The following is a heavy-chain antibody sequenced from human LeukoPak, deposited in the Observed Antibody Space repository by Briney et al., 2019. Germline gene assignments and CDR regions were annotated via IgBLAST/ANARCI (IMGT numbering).Heavy chain of an antibody. Sequence: GGSLRLSCAASGFTFSSXSMNWVRQAPGKGLXXXXXXXXXSSTIYYTDSVKGRFTISRDNAKNSLYLQMNSLRDEDTAVYYCARSDTSRWHGRAGYFDYWGQGTLVTVSS. CDR1: GFTFSSXS. J-gene: IGHJ4*02. CDR3: ARSDTSRWHGRAGYFDY. D-gene: IGHD5-24*01. CDR2: XXXXSSTI. V-gene: IGHV3-48*02.